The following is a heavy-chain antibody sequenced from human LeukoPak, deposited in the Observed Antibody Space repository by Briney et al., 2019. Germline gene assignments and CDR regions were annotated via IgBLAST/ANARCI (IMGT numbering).Heavy chain of an antibody. D-gene: IGHD3-22*01. CDR2: INPNSGGT. CDR3: ARDLITMIVGTYAFDI. CDR1: GYTFTDYY. Sequence: ASVKVSCKASGYTFTDYYMHWVRQAPGQGLEWMGRINPNSGGTNYAQKFQGRVTMTRDTSISTAYMELSRLRSDDTAVYYCARDLITMIVGTYAFDIWGQGTMVTVSS. V-gene: IGHV1-2*06. J-gene: IGHJ3*02.